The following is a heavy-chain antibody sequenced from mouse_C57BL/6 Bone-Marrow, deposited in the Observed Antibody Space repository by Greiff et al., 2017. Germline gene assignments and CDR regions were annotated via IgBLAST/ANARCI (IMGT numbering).Heavy chain of an antibody. J-gene: IGHJ2*01. CDR3: ARLPTTVVAPFDY. Sequence: EVQLQQSGPELVKPGASVKISCKASGYTFTDYYMNWVKQSHGKSLEWIGDINPNNGGTSYNQKFKGKATLTVDKSSSTAYMELRSLTSEDSAVYYCARLPTTVVAPFDYWGQGTTLTVSS. V-gene: IGHV1-26*01. CDR1: GYTFTDYY. CDR2: INPNNGGT. D-gene: IGHD1-1*01.